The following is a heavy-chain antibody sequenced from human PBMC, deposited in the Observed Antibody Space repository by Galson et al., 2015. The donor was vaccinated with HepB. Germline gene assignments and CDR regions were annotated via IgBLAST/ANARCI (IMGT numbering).Heavy chain of an antibody. Sequence: SLRLSCAASGSTFSSYAMSWVRQAPGKGLEWVSGISSSAGYINSADSMKGRFTISRDNSRNTLYLQMNNLRAEDTAVYYCAKDVSSSSVWYFDLWGRGTLVTVSS. V-gene: IGHV3-23*01. J-gene: IGHJ2*01. D-gene: IGHD6-6*01. CDR2: ISSSAGYI. CDR1: GSTFSSYA. CDR3: AKDVSSSSVWYFDL.